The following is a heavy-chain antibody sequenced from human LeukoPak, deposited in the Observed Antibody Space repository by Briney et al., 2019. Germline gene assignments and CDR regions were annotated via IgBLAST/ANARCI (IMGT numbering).Heavy chain of an antibody. Sequence: ASLKVSCKASRYTFTNYDLNWVRQATGQGLEWLRWTTPNSCNTGHAQTFHNGVTIASNTSIGTPHMELSSLRSEDSAAYNCARIVTEPGNWGQGTLVTFSS. J-gene: IGHJ4*02. D-gene: IGHD1-14*01. V-gene: IGHV1-8*01. CDR1: RYTFTNYD. CDR3: ARIVTEPGN. CDR2: TTPNSCNT.